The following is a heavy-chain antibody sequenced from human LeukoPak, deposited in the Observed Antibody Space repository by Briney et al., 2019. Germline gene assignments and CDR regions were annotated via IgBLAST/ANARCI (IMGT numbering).Heavy chain of an antibody. Sequence: ASVKVPCKASGGTFSSYAISWVRQAPGQGLEWMGGIIPIFGTANYAQKFQGRVTITTDESTSTAYMELSSLRSEDTAVYYCARHYPMGEYYFDYWGQGTLVTVSS. CDR2: IIPIFGTA. CDR1: GGTFSSYA. V-gene: IGHV1-69*05. D-gene: IGHD1-26*01. CDR3: ARHYPMGEYYFDY. J-gene: IGHJ4*02.